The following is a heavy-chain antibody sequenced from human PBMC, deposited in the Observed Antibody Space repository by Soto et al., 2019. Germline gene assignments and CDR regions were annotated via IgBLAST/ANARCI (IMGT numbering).Heavy chain of an antibody. J-gene: IGHJ6*02. V-gene: IGHV3-21*01. CDR1: GFTFSSYS. CDR3: AKGDFWSGYPSNGDQREDYYYYYGMDV. Sequence: PGGSLRLSCAASGFTFSSYSMNWVRQAPGKGLEWVSSISSSSSYIYYADSVKGRFTISRDNAKNSLYLQMNSLRAEDTAVYYCAKGDFWSGYPSNGDQREDYYYYYGMDVWGQGTTVTVSS. D-gene: IGHD3-3*01. CDR2: ISSSSSYI.